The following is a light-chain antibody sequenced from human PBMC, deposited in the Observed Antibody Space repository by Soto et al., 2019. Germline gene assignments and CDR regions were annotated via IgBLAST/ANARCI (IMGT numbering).Light chain of an antibody. CDR1: QNIRSNY. J-gene: IGKJ4*01. V-gene: IGKV3-20*01. CDR2: GSS. Sequence: EIVMAQSPGTLSLSPGERATLSCRSSQNIRSNYVAWYQQKPGQAPRLLIFGSSSTATGIPDRFSASGSGTDFTLTISRLDPEDFAVYYCQQYGYSPLTFGGGTKVDIK. CDR3: QQYGYSPLT.